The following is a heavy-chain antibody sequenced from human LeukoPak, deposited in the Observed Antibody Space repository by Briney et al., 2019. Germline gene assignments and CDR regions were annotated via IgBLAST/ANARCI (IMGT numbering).Heavy chain of an antibody. J-gene: IGHJ4*02. D-gene: IGHD2-2*01. CDR2: IYTSGST. CDR3: ARVLPAATYDY. CDR1: GGSISSYY. V-gene: IGHV4-4*07. Sequence: SETLSLTCTVSGGSISSYYWSWIRQHVGKGLEWIGRIYTSGSTNYNPSLKSRVTMSVDTSKNQFSLKLSSVTAADTAVYYCARVLPAATYDYWGQGTLVTVSS.